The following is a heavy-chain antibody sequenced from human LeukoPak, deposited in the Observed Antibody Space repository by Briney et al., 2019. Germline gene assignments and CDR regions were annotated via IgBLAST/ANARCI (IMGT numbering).Heavy chain of an antibody. D-gene: IGHD2-2*01. V-gene: IGHV1-18*04. CDR3: ARGRLIGAPDERYYLDY. CDR2: ISAYNGNT. Sequence: GASVKVSCKASGYTFTGYYMHWVRQAPGQGLEWMGWISAYNGNTNYAQKLQGRVTMTTDTSTSTAYMELRSLRSDDTAVYYCARGRLIGAPDERYYLDYWGQGTLVTVSS. CDR1: GYTFTGYY. J-gene: IGHJ4*02.